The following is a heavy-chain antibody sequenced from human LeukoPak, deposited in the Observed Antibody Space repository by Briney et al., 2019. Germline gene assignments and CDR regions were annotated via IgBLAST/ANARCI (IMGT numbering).Heavy chain of an antibody. CDR3: ARSIMITFGGVIFGEGPLDY. D-gene: IGHD3-16*01. Sequence: GASVKVSCKASGYTFTSYYMHWVRQAPGQGLEWMGIINPSGGSTSYAQKFQGRVTMTRDTSTSTVYMELSSLRSEDTAVYYCARSIMITFGGVIFGEGPLDYWGQGTLVTVSS. V-gene: IGHV1-46*01. CDR1: GYTFTSYY. CDR2: INPSGGST. J-gene: IGHJ4*02.